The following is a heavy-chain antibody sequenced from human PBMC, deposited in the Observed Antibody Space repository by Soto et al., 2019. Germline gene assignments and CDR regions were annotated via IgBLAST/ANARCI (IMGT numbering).Heavy chain of an antibody. D-gene: IGHD3-3*01. Sequence: SETLSLTCTVSGGSISSSSYYWGWIRQPPGKGLEWIGSIYYSGSTYYNPSLKSRVTISVDTSKNQFSLKLSSVTAADTAVYYCARITYYDFWSGYPERGVDIWGQGTMVTVSS. V-gene: IGHV4-39*07. J-gene: IGHJ3*02. CDR3: ARITYYDFWSGYPERGVDI. CDR2: IYYSGST. CDR1: GGSISSSSYY.